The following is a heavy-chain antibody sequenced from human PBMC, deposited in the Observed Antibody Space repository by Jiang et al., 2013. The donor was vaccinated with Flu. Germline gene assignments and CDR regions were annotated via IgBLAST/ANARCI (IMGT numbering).Heavy chain of an antibody. J-gene: IGHJ5*02. Sequence: QTLSLTCAIXGDSISSSSAAWIWFRQSPSRGLEWLGRTYYRSKWYNDFALSVKSRVTINPDTSKNQFSLQLNSVTPDDTAVYYCARASISAAGIVSPWFGPWGQGTLVTVSS. CDR2: TYYRSKWYN. CDR1: GDSISSSSAA. D-gene: IGHD6-13*01. V-gene: IGHV6-1*01. CDR3: ARASISAAGIVSPWFGP.